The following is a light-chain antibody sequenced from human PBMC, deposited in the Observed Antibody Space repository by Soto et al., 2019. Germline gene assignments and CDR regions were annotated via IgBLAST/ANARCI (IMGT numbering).Light chain of an antibody. CDR2: DVS. J-gene: IGKJ4*01. V-gene: IGKV1-33*01. Sequence: DIQMTQSPSSLSASAGDRVIITCQASQDIRNHLNWYQQKPGKAPKLLIYDVSTLATGVTPKFSGGGSGTDFTLTISSLQPEDIATYYCQHYDDLVTFGVGTKVEIK. CDR3: QHYDDLVT. CDR1: QDIRNH.